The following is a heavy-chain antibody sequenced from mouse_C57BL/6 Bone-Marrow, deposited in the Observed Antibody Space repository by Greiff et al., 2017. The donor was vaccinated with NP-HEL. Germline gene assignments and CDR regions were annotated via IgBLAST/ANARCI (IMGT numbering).Heavy chain of an antibody. CDR1: GFTFSSYG. D-gene: IGHD1-1*01. Sequence: GQRVESGGDLVKPGGSLKLSCAASGFTFSSYGMSWVRQTPDKRLEWVATISSGGSYTYYPDSVKGRFTISRDNAKNTLYLQMSSLKSEDTAMYYCARRGHYYGSSPRWYFDVWGAGTTVTVSS. CDR2: ISSGGSYT. V-gene: IGHV5-6*02. CDR3: ARRGHYYGSSPRWYFDV. J-gene: IGHJ1*01.